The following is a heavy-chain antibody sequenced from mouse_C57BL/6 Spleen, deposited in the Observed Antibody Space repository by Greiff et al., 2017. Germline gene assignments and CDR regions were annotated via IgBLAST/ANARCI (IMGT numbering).Heavy chain of an antibody. V-gene: IGHV1-72*01. D-gene: IGHD1-1*01. J-gene: IGHJ1*03. Sequence: QVQLQQPGAELVKPGASVKLSCKASGYTFTSYWMHWVKQRPVRGLEWIGRIDPNSGGTTYNEKFKSKATLTVDQPSSTAYMQLSSLTSEDSAVYYCARRARVVAPGYFDVWGTGTTVTVSS. CDR2: IDPNSGGT. CDR1: GYTFTSYW. CDR3: ARRARVVAPGYFDV.